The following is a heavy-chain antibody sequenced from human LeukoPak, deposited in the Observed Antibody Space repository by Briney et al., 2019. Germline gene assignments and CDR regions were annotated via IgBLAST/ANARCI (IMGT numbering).Heavy chain of an antibody. CDR3: ARGLDYNTYFDY. V-gene: IGHV3-48*03. CDR1: GFTFSSYE. Sequence: PGGSLRLSCAASGFTFSSYEMNWVRQAPGKGLEWVSYITSSGGTIYYADSVKGRFTISRDNAKNSLYLQMNSLRAEDTAVYFRARGLDYNTYFDYWGQGTLVTVSS. CDR2: ITSSGGTI. D-gene: IGHD4-11*01. J-gene: IGHJ4*02.